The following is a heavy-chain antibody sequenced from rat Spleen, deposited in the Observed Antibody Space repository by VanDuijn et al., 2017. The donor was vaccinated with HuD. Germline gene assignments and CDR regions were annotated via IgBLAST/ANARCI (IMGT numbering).Heavy chain of an antibody. J-gene: IGHJ3*01. CDR3: TRTYGGYTCHWFAY. D-gene: IGHD1-11*01. CDR2: INYNGDT. CDR1: GFSLNRYN. V-gene: IGHV2-63*01. Sequence: QVQLKESGPGLVQPSQTLSLTCTVSGFSLNRYNVHWVRQPPGKGLEWMGRINYNGDTSYNSTLKSRLNISRDTSKSQVFLKMNSLQTEDTAIYFCTRTYGGYTCHWFAYWGQGTLVTVSS.